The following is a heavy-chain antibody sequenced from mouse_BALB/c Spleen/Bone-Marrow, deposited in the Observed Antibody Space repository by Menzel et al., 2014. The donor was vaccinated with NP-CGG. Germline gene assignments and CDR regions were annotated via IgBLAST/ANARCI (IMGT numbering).Heavy chain of an antibody. CDR3: AGQELIYDGYYGGFTY. D-gene: IGHD2-3*01. V-gene: IGHV5-9-3*01. J-gene: IGHJ3*01. CDR1: GFTFSSFA. Sequence: EVKLMESGGGLVKPGGSLKLSCAASGFTFSSFAMSWVRQTPEKRLEWVATISSGGGYTYYPDSVKGRFTTSRDNAKNSLYLQMSSLRSEDTAMYYCAGQELIYDGYYGGFTYWGQGTLVTVSA. CDR2: ISSGGGYT.